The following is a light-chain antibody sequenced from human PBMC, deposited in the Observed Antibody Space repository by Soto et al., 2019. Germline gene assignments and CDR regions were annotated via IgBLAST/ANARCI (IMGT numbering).Light chain of an antibody. V-gene: IGKV1-5*01. CDR1: QNIDFF. Sequence: DIQMTQSPSTLSASVGDRVTITCRASQNIDFFLAWYQQKPGKAPKLLIYGASNLESGVPSTFSGSGSGTEFTLTISGLQPDDFATYFCQQYHSFPLTFGGGTTVEIK. CDR3: QQYHSFPLT. CDR2: GAS. J-gene: IGKJ4*01.